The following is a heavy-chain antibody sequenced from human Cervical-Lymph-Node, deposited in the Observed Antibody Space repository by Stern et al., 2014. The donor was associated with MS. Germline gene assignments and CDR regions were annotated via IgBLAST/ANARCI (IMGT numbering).Heavy chain of an antibody. CDR3: VRDLDGGAHFDN. J-gene: IGHJ4*02. D-gene: IGHD3-16*01. CDR2: SNDEVIYP. Sequence: EVQLVESGGGLVQPGGSLRLSCDASGFTFSTYWMHLVRQAPGQGLAWVSRSNDEVIYPSYADSVKVRFTISRDNAKNTLHLQKNSLRAEDTALYYCVRDLDGGAHFDNWGQGALVTVSS. V-gene: IGHV3-74*01. CDR1: GFTFSTYW.